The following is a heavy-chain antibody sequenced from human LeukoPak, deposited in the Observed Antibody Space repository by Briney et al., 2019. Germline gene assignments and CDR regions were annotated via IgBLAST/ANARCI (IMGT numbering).Heavy chain of an antibody. Sequence: GGSLRLSCAASGFTFSSYSMNWVRQAPGKGLEWVSSISSSSSYIYYADSVKGRFTISRDNAKNSLYLQMNSLRAEDTAVYYCARKTSSSWERYYYYYMDVWGKGTTVTVSS. CDR2: ISSSSSYI. V-gene: IGHV3-21*01. D-gene: IGHD6-13*01. CDR1: GFTFSSYS. J-gene: IGHJ6*03. CDR3: ARKTSSSWERYYYYYMDV.